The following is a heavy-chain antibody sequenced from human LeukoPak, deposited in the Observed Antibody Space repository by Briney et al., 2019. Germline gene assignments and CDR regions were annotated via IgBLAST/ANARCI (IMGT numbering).Heavy chain of an antibody. CDR2: INPDSGGT. D-gene: IGHD2-15*01. CDR3: ARQGGPDLDFDY. J-gene: IGHJ4*02. Sequence: ASVKVSCKASGYSFTGYYMHWVRQAPGQGLEWMGWINPDSGGTNYAQKFQGRVTMTRDTSITTAYMELSRLTSDDTAVYYCARQGGPDLDFDYWGQGTLVTVSS. V-gene: IGHV1-2*02. CDR1: GYSFTGYY.